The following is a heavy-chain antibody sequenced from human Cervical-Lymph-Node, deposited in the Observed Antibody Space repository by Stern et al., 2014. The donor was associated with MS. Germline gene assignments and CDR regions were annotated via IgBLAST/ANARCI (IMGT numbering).Heavy chain of an antibody. Sequence: QVQLVESGSEVKKPGASVRVSCKASGYGFSGYYMHWVRQAPGQGLEWMGRINPGSGHTDYQQTLQGRFTVTRDTSTSTAYMELRRLRSDDTAVYYCARGPVGYFDLWGRGTLVTVSS. CDR2: INPGSGHT. V-gene: IGHV1-2*06. CDR1: GYGFSGYY. J-gene: IGHJ2*01. CDR3: ARGPVGYFDL.